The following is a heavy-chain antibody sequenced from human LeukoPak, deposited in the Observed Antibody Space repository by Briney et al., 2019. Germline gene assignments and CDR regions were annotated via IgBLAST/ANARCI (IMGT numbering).Heavy chain of an antibody. Sequence: GGSLRLSCAASGFSVSKYGMSWVRQAPGKGLDWVSVISESGDYTQYVDSVKGRFTISRDNSRNTLFLQMSSLRAEDTAVYYCVRDGYNYTSRDNDGFDIWGQGTLVTVSS. D-gene: IGHD1-20*01. J-gene: IGHJ3*02. CDR1: GFSVSKYG. V-gene: IGHV3-23*01. CDR2: ISESGDYT. CDR3: VRDGYNYTSRDNDGFDI.